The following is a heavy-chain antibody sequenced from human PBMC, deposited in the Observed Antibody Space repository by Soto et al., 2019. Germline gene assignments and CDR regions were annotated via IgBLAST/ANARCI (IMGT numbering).Heavy chain of an antibody. Sequence: SVKVSCKASGGTFSSYTISWVRQAPGQGLEWMGRIIPILGIANYAQKFQGRVTITADESTSTAYMELSSLRSEDTAVYYCARPERYYYDSSGYYDAFDIWGQGTMVTVSS. CDR2: IIPILGIA. CDR1: GGTFSSYT. V-gene: IGHV1-69*02. D-gene: IGHD3-22*01. J-gene: IGHJ3*02. CDR3: ARPERYYYDSSGYYDAFDI.